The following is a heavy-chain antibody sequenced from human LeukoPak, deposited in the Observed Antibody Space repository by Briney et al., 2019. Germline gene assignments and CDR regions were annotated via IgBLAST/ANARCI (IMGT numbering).Heavy chain of an antibody. V-gene: IGHV4-39*07. CDR3: ASRDYVWGSYRLTPGAFDI. CDR2: IYYSGST. D-gene: IGHD3-16*02. CDR1: GGSISSSSYY. J-gene: IGHJ3*02. Sequence: SETLSLTCTVSGGSISSSSYYWGWIRQPPGKGLEWIGSIYYSGSTYYNPSLKSRVTISVDTSKNQISLKLSSVTAADTAVYYCASRDYVWGSYRLTPGAFDIWGQGTMVTVSS.